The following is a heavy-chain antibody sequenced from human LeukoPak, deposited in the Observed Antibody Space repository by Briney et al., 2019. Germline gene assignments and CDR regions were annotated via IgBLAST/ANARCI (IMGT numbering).Heavy chain of an antibody. Sequence: PSETLSLTCAVSGGSISRSSYYWAWIRQPPGKGLEWVVTIYYGGSIYGDPFLKGRITISLDTSKNQFSLKLNSVTAADTAVYYCARAGWELLSASFDPWGQGTLVIVSS. V-gene: IGHV4-39*07. D-gene: IGHD1-26*01. J-gene: IGHJ5*02. CDR1: GGSISRSSYY. CDR3: ARAGWELLSASFDP. CDR2: IYYGGSI.